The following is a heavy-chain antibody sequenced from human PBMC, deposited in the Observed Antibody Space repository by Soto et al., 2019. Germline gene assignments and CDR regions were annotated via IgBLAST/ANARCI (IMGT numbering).Heavy chain of an antibody. CDR2: INAGNGNT. V-gene: IGHV1-3*01. CDR3: ARDWGNYYYGMDV. J-gene: IGHJ6*02. D-gene: IGHD7-27*01. Sequence: ASVKVSCKASGYTFTSYDMHWVRQAPGQRLEWMGWINAGNGNTKYSQKFQGRVTITRDTSASTAHMEVSSLRSEDTAVYYCARDWGNYYYGMDVWGQGTTVTVSS. CDR1: GYTFTSYD.